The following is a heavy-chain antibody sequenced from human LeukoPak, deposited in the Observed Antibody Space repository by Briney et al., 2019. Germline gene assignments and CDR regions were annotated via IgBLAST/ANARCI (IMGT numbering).Heavy chain of an antibody. CDR2: ISAYNGNT. V-gene: IGHV1-18*01. Sequence: ASVKVSCKASGYTFTSYGISWVRQAPGQGLEWMGWISAYNGNTNYAQKLQGRVTMTRDTSISTAYMELSRLRSDDTAVYYCARLPAAGPKPRDYWGQGTLVTVSS. CDR3: ARLPAAGPKPRDY. CDR1: GYTFTSYG. J-gene: IGHJ4*02. D-gene: IGHD6-13*01.